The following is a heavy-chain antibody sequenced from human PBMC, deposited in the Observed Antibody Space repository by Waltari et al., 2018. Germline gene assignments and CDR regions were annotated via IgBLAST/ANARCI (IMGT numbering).Heavy chain of an antibody. Sequence: EVQLVESGGGLVQPGGSLRLSCAASGFIFSSYGMHWVRQAPGKGLVWVSRINSDGSTTGYADSVKGRFTISRDNTKNTLSLQMNSLRDEDTAVYYCAVYLRSSPFDPWGQGTLVTVSS. CDR3: AVYLRSSPFDP. D-gene: IGHD5-12*01. V-gene: IGHV3-74*01. J-gene: IGHJ5*02. CDR2: INSDGSTT. CDR1: GFIFSSYG.